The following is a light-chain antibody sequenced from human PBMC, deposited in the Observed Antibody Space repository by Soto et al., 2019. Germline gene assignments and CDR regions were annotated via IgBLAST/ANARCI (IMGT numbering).Light chain of an antibody. CDR2: ASS. CDR3: QQANRFPWT. V-gene: IGKV1-12*01. Sequence: DIQMTQSPSSVSASVGDRVTVTCRASRDVSAFFAWYQQAPGKAPKLLIYASSTLQSGVPSRFSGSGSGTDFNLTISSLQPEDSAIYFCQQANRFPWTFGQGTKVEIK. J-gene: IGKJ1*01. CDR1: RDVSAF.